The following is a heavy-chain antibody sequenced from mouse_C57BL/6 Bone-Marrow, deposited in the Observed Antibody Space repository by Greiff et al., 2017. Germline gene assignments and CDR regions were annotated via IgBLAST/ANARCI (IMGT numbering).Heavy chain of an antibody. CDR1: GYTFTSYW. CDR2: IHPNSGST. J-gene: IGHJ3*01. V-gene: IGHV1-64*01. D-gene: IGHD2-4*01. Sequence: VQLQQPGAELVKPGASVKLSCKASGYTFTSYWMHWVKQRPGQGLEWIGMIHPNSGSTNYNEKFKSKATLTVDKSSSTAYMQLSSLTSEDSAVYYCARSDDYDDWVAYWGQGTLVTVSA. CDR3: ARSDDYDDWVAY.